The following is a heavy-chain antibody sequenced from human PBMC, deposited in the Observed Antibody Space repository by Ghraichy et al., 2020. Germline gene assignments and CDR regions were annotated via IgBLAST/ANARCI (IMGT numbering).Heavy chain of an antibody. Sequence: ASVKVSCKASGYTFTDNSIHWVRQAPGQGLEWMGLINPYTGNTYHAQNFQGRATMTRDTSIITAYMELISLKFDDTAVYYCARDKSGSLDYWGQGTLVTVS. J-gene: IGHJ4*02. CDR3: ARDKSGSLDY. D-gene: IGHD1-26*01. CDR2: INPYTGNT. V-gene: IGHV1-2*02. CDR1: GYTFTDNS.